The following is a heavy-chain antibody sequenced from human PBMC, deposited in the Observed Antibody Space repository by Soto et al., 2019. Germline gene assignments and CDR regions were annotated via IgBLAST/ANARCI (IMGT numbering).Heavy chain of an antibody. D-gene: IGHD3-22*01. CDR2: INPSGGST. V-gene: IGHV1-46*01. Sequence: ASVKVSCKASGYTFTSYYMHWVRQAPGQGLEWMGIINPSGGSTSYAQKFQGRVTMTRDTSTSTVYMELSSLRSEDTAVYYCAADTGYDSSGYNFDCWGQGTLVTVSS. CDR3: AADTGYDSSGYNFDC. J-gene: IGHJ4*02. CDR1: GYTFTSYY.